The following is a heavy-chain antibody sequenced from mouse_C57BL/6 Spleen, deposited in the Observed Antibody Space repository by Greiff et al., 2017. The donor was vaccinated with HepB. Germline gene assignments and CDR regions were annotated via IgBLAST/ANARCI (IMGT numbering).Heavy chain of an antibody. CDR1: GYTFTSYW. V-gene: IGHV1-59*01. Sequence: QVQLQQPGAELVRPGTSVKLSCKASGYTFTSYWMHWVKQRPGQGLEWIGVIDPSDSYTNYNQKFKGKATLTVDTSSSTAYMQLSSLTSEDSAVYYCARTPYGYDRDFDYWGQGTTLTVSS. CDR2: IDPSDSYT. J-gene: IGHJ2*01. D-gene: IGHD2-2*01. CDR3: ARTPYGYDRDFDY.